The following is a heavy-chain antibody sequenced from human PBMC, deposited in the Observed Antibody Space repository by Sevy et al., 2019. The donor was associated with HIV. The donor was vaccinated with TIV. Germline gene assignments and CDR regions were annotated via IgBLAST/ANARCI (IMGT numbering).Heavy chain of an antibody. CDR3: ARGTPAFCTGGVCFNWFDP. CDR2: IRYDGSNK. Sequence: GGSLRLSCAASRFSFNGYGMDWVRQAPGKGLEWVAFIRYDGSNKYYADSVKGRFTISRDDSKNTLYLQMNSLRAEDTALYYCARGTPAFCTGGVCFNWFDPWGQGTLVTVSS. CDR1: RFSFNGYG. V-gene: IGHV3-30*02. J-gene: IGHJ5*02. D-gene: IGHD2-8*02.